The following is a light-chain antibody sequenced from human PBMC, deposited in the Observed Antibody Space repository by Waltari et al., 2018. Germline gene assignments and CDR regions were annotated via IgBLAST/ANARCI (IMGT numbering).Light chain of an antibody. J-gene: IGLJ2*01. CDR3: LSPDSSGSYVV. CDR2: KAT. V-gene: IGLV3-16*01. Sequence: SYELTQPPSVSVSLGQMARLTCSGEALPKKYAYWYQQKPGQFPVLVIYKATERPSGIPERFSGSSSGTRVTLTISGVQAEDEADYYCLSPDSSGSYVVFGGGTKLTVL. CDR1: ALPKKY.